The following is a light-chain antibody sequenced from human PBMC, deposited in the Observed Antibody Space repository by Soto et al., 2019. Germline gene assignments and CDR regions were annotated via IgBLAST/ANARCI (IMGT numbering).Light chain of an antibody. CDR3: QKYNNWPRT. CDR1: QSVGSN. Sequence: DIVMTQSPATLSVSPGEGATLSCRASQSVGSNLAWYQQKPAQAPRLLIYGASTRATGIPARFSGSGSGTEFTLTINSLQSEDFAVYYCQKYNNWPRTFGQGTKVDIK. V-gene: IGKV3-15*01. CDR2: GAS. J-gene: IGKJ1*01.